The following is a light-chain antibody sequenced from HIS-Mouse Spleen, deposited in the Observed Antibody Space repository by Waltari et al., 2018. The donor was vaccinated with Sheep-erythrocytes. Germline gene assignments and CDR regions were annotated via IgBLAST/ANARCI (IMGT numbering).Light chain of an antibody. CDR3: SSYAGSNNWV. CDR2: EVS. Sequence: QSALTQPPSASGSPGPSVTIPCIGTSSHVGGYNYVPWYQQHPGKAPKLMIYEVSKRPSGVPDRFSGSKSGNTASLTVSGLQAEDEADYYCSSYAGSNNWVFGGGTKLTVL. CDR1: SSHVGGYNY. J-gene: IGLJ3*02. V-gene: IGLV2-8*01.